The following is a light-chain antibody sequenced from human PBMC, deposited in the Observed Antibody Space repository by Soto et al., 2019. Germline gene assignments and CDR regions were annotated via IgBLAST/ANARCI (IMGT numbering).Light chain of an antibody. CDR1: QSVSSGY. CDR2: GAS. V-gene: IGKV3-20*01. CDR3: QQYNNWPPWT. J-gene: IGKJ1*01. Sequence: EIMLTQSAGTLSLSTGERATLSCRAIQSVSSGYLAWYQQKPGQAPRLLIYGASSRATGIPDRFSGSGSGTEFTLTISSLQSEDFAVYYCQQYNNWPPWTFGQGTKVAIK.